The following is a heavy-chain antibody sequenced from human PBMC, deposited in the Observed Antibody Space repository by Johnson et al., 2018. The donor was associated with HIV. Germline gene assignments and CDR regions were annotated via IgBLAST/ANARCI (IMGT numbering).Heavy chain of an antibody. D-gene: IGHD4-17*01. V-gene: IGHV3-23*04. CDR1: GFTFSSYA. CDR3: ARAPKGGDYGEGAFDI. Sequence: VQLVESGGGLVQPVGSPRPSSAASGFTFSSYAMSRVRQAPGKGLEWVSAISGSGGSTYYADSVKGRFTLARDNSKKTLYLQMNSLRAEDTAVFYCARAPKGGDYGEGAFDIWGQGTMVAVSS. J-gene: IGHJ3*02. CDR2: ISGSGGST.